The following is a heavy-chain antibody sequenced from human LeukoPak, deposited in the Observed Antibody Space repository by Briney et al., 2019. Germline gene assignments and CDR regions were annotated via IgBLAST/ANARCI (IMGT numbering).Heavy chain of an antibody. Sequence: GGSLRLSCAASGFIFSDYYMSWIRQAPGTGLEWVANIKQDGSEKYYVDSVKGRFTISRDNAKNSLYLQMNSLRAEDTAVYYCAKAPLLLWFGERAFDIWGQGTMVTVSS. J-gene: IGHJ3*02. CDR2: IKQDGSEK. D-gene: IGHD3-10*01. CDR3: AKAPLLLWFGERAFDI. CDR1: GFIFSDYY. V-gene: IGHV3-7*03.